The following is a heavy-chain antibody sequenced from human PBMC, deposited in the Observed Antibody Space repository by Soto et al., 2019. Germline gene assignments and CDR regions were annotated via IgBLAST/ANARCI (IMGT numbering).Heavy chain of an antibody. CDR1: VWSINSDYY. Sequence: PXETLSLTCAFSVWSINSDYYWGRLRQPPRKGLYWIGSVDHSGSTYYRPSLRSRLTIFIDTSNNQFPLRLTSVHAAHTAMYFCAKKGDYPSGKINFFESLGPGTLDSVSS. D-gene: IGHD3-10*01. CDR2: VDHSGST. CDR3: AKKGDYPSGKINFFES. J-gene: IGHJ4*01. V-gene: IGHV4-38-2*01.